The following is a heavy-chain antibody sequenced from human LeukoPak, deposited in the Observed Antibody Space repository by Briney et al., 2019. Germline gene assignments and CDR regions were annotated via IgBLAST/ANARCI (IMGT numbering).Heavy chain of an antibody. CDR2: IIPIFGIA. V-gene: IGHV1-69*04. CDR1: GGTFSSYA. D-gene: IGHD3-10*01. Sequence: SVKVSCKASGGTFSSYAISWVRQAPGQGLEWMGRIIPIFGIANYAQKFQGRVTITADKSTSTAYMELSSLRSEDTAVYYCARVRGVYHYYYYGMDVWGKGTTVTVSS. J-gene: IGHJ6*04. CDR3: ARVRGVYHYYYYGMDV.